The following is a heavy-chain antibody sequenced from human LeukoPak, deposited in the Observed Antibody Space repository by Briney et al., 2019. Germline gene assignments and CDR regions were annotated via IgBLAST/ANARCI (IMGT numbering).Heavy chain of an antibody. D-gene: IGHD7-27*01. CDR2: INPNSGGT. Sequence: ASVKVSCKASGYTFTAYYMHWVRQAPGQGLEWMGWINPNSGGTNYAQKFQGRVTMTRDTSISTAYMELSRLRSDDTAVYYCARGELGLYYYMDVWGKGTTVTVSS. CDR3: ARGELGLYYYMDV. CDR1: GYTFTAYY. V-gene: IGHV1-2*02. J-gene: IGHJ6*03.